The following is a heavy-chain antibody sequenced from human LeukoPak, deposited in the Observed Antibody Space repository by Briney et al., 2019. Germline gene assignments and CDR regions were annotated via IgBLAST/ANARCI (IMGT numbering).Heavy chain of an antibody. CDR3: ARDRYYYDSSGYYRFDY. Sequence: SGTLSLTCAVSGGSINTSYSWCWVRQPPGKGLEWIGEIYHSGNSNYNPSLKSRVTISIDKSKNQFSLKLSSVTAADTAVYYCARDRYYYDSSGYYRFDYWGQGTLVTVSS. V-gene: IGHV4-4*02. J-gene: IGHJ4*02. D-gene: IGHD3-22*01. CDR2: IYHSGNS. CDR1: GGSINTSYS.